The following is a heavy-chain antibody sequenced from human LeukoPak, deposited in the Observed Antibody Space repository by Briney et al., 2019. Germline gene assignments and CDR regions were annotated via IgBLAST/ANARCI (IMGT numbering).Heavy chain of an antibody. CDR1: GGSISSSSYY. D-gene: IGHD5-12*01. Sequence: PSETLSHTCTVSGGSISSSSYYWGWIRQPPGKGLEWVGSIYYSGSTYYNPSLKSRVTISVDTSKNQFSLKLSSVTAADTAVYYCASGGATMVDYWGQGTLVTVSS. J-gene: IGHJ4*02. CDR2: IYYSGST. V-gene: IGHV4-39*01. CDR3: ASGGATMVDY.